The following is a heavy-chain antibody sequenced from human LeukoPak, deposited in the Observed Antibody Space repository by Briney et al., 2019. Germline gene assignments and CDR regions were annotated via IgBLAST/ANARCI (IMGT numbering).Heavy chain of an antibody. CDR3: AKDRAAMAEGGSDY. CDR2: IRYDGSNK. CDR1: GFTFSSYW. V-gene: IGHV3-30*02. J-gene: IGHJ4*02. Sequence: GGSLRLSCAASGFTFSSYWMSWVRQAPGKGLEWVAFIRYDGSNKYYADSVKGRFTISRDNSKNTLYLQMNGLRAEDTAVYYCAKDRAAMAEGGSDYWGQGTLVTVSS. D-gene: IGHD5-18*01.